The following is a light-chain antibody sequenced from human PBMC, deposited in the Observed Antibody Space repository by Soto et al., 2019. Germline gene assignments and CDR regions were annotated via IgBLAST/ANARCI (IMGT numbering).Light chain of an antibody. Sequence: EIVMTQSPATLSVSPGERATLSCRASQSVSSNLAWYQQKPGQAPRLLIYGASTRATGIPARFSGSGSGADFTLTISGVEPEDFAVYYCHQYATSPFTFGQGTKLEI. CDR2: GAS. V-gene: IGKV3-15*01. CDR3: HQYATSPFT. J-gene: IGKJ2*01. CDR1: QSVSSN.